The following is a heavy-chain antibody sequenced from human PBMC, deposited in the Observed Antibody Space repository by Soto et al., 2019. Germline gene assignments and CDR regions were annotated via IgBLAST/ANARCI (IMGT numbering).Heavy chain of an antibody. CDR3: AQGTTRTNLLAY. J-gene: IGHJ4*02. V-gene: IGHV2-5*02. D-gene: IGHD2-2*01. Sequence: QITLKESGPTLVKPTQTLTLTCTFSGFSLSTSGVAVGWIRQPPGKALEWLALLFWDDDKCYIPALKSRLTVTKDTSKKQVDLKITNVDPVDTATYYCAQGTTRTNLLAYWGQGTLISGSA. CDR2: LFWDDDK. CDR1: GFSLSTSGVA.